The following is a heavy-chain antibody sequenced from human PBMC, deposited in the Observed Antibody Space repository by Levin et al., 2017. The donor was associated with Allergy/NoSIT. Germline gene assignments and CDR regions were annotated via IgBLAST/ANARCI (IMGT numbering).Heavy chain of an antibody. J-gene: IGHJ4*02. CDR2: IIPIFGTA. CDR1: GGTFSSYA. V-gene: IGHV1-69*13. CDR3: AASPPAIGPIVVVTGGGFDY. D-gene: IGHD3-22*01. Sequence: ASVKVSCKASGGTFSSYAISWVRQAPGQGLEWMGGIIPIFGTANYAQKFQGRVTITADESTSTAYMELSSLRSEDTAVYYCAASPPAIGPIVVVTGGGFDYWGQGTLVTVSS.